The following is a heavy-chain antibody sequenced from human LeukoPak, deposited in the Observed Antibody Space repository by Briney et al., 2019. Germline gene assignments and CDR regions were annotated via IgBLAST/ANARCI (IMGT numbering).Heavy chain of an antibody. CDR1: GFTFGSYG. V-gene: IGHV3-30*18. CDR2: ISTDGRTK. CDR3: AKKLAFSGRLDH. Sequence: GRALRLSCVASGFTFGSYGMHWVRQAPGKGLEWVALISTDGRTKFYVDSVKGRFTVSRDNSKNTVYLQMNSLRTDDTAVYYCAKKLAFSGRLDHWGQGTVVSVSS. J-gene: IGHJ4*02. D-gene: IGHD1-26*01.